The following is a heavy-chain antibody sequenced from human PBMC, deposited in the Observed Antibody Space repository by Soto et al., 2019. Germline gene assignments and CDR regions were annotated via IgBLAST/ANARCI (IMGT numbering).Heavy chain of an antibody. CDR3: AQASLDFWSGPPGRY. CDR2: ISGSGGAT. J-gene: IGHJ4*02. Sequence: GGSLRLSCAASGFTFISYVMSWVRQAPGKGLEWVSDISGSGGATYYADSVKGRFTISRDNSKKTLYLQMNSLRAEDTAVYYCAQASLDFWSGPPGRYWGQGALVTVSS. D-gene: IGHD3-3*01. CDR1: GFTFISYV. V-gene: IGHV3-23*01.